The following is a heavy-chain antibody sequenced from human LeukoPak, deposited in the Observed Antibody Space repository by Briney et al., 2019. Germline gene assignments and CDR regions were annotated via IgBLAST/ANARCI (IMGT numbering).Heavy chain of an antibody. CDR3: ARGPHPHWPLGQF. D-gene: IGHD3-16*01. CDR2: INDSGSP. J-gene: IGHJ4*02. Sequence: PSETLSLTCEVNGGSLNDYHWTWIRQSPGKGLEYIGEINDSGSPIYSPSLRSRLTISVDTSKNQFSVTLTSVTVADTAVYYCARGPHPHWPLGQFWGQGSLVTVSS. V-gene: IGHV4-34*01. CDR1: GGSLNDYH.